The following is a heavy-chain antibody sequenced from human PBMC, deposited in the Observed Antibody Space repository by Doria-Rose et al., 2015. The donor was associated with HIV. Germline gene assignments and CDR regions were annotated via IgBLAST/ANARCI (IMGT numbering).Heavy chain of an antibody. Sequence: QVTLKESGPVLVKPTETLTLTCTVSGVSLSSPGMGVSWLRQPPGKAMAWLAHIFSDDERSYKTSLKSRLTIFRGTSKSQVVLTMTDMDPVDTATYYCARIKSSRWYHKYYFDFWGQGTLVIVSA. CDR1: GVSLSSPGMG. CDR3: ARIKSSRWYHKYYFDF. V-gene: IGHV2-26*01. J-gene: IGHJ4*02. D-gene: IGHD6-13*01. CDR2: IFSDDER.